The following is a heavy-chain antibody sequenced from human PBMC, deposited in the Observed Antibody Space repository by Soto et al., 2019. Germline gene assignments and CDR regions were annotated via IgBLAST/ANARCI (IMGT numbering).Heavy chain of an antibody. V-gene: IGHV3-7*01. CDR2: IKEDGSEI. J-gene: IGHJ4*02. CDR3: ASSLL. CDR1: GFTFSRYW. Sequence: EVQMVESGGGLVQPGGSLRLSCAASGFTFSRYWMYWVRQAPGKGLEWVANIKEDGSEINYVDSVKGRFTISRDNAKNSLYLLMNSLRVEDTAVYYCASSLLRGQGTLVTVSS.